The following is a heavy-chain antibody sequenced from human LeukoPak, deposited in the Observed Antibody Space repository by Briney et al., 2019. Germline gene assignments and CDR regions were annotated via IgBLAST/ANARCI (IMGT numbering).Heavy chain of an antibody. V-gene: IGHV4-4*09. J-gene: IGHJ5*02. CDR3: ARHGSVRSPLGP. D-gene: IGHD3-10*01. Sequence: SETLSLTRTVSGGSISSYYWSWIRQPPGKGLEWIGYIYATGSTNYNPSLKSRVTISVDTSKNQFSLNLRSVTAADTAVYYCARHGSVRSPLGPWGQGTLVTVSS. CDR2: IYATGST. CDR1: GGSISSYY.